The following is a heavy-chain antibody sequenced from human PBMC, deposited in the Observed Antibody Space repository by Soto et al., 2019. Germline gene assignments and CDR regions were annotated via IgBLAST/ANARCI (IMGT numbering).Heavy chain of an antibody. CDR2: IYYSGST. J-gene: IGHJ4*02. V-gene: IGHV4-30-4*01. Sequence: QVQLQESGPGLVKPSQTLSLTCTVSGGSISSGDYYWSWIRQPPGKGLEWIGYIYYSGSTYYNPYLKSRVTISVDTSKNQFSLKLSSVTAADTAVYYCARVAGYYDSSGYYSGSYYFDYWGQGTLVTVSS. CDR3: ARVAGYYDSSGYYSGSYYFDY. CDR1: GGSISSGDYY. D-gene: IGHD3-22*01.